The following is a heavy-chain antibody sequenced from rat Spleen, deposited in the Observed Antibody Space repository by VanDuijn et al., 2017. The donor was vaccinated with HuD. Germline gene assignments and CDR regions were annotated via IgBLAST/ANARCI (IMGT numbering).Heavy chain of an antibody. CDR3: TRGGDY. V-gene: IGHV5-29*01. CDR1: GFTFSSYW. J-gene: IGHJ2*01. CDR2: ISYDSSDT. Sequence: EVQLVETGGGLVQPGRSLKLSCVASGFTFSSYWMYWIRQAPTKGLEWVASISYDSSDTYYRDSVKGRFTISRDNENSTLYLQMDSLRSEDTATYYCTRGGDYWGQGVMVTVSS.